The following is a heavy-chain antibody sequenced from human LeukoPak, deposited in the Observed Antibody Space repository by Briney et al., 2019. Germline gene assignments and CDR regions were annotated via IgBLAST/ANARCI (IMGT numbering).Heavy chain of an antibody. D-gene: IGHD6-19*01. CDR3: ASGYTSDWYYFDY. CDR1: GGSISSSSYY. V-gene: IGHV4-39*01. Sequence: SETLSLTCTVSGGSISSSSYYWGWVRQPPGKGLEWIGNIHYSGSTYYNPSLKSRVTISVDTSKNQFSLKLSSVTAADTAVYYCASGYTSDWYYFDYWGQGTLVTVSS. J-gene: IGHJ4*02. CDR2: IHYSGST.